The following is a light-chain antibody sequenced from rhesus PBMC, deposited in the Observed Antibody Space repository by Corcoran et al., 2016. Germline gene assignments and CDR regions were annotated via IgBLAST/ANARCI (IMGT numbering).Light chain of an antibody. V-gene: IGKV1-21*01. CDR3: QQYNSAPYS. CDR2: MAP. Sequence: DIQMTQSPSSLSASVGDRISITCRASQGISNWLAWYQQKQGNAPKLLIYMAPRLQSGVPSRFSGSGSGTDFTLTIRSLQPEDFATYYCQQYNSAPYSFGQGTKVEIK. CDR1: QGISNW. J-gene: IGKJ2*01.